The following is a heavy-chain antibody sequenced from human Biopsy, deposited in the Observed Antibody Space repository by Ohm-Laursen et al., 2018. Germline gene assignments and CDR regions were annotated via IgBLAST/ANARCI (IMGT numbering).Heavy chain of an antibody. Sequence: TLSLTCTVSGGSISSYYWTWIRQPPGKGLEWIGDVYYSGSTNRNPSLKSRVTILVDTSKNQFSLKLGSVTAADTAVYYCAKNLAVSSYALDIWGQGTMVTVSS. D-gene: IGHD2/OR15-2a*01. CDR3: AKNLAVSSYALDI. V-gene: IGHV4-59*12. CDR1: GGSISSYY. J-gene: IGHJ3*02. CDR2: VYYSGST.